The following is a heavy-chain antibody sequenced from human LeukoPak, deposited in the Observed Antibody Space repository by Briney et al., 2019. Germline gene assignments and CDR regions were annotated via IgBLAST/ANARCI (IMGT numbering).Heavy chain of an antibody. D-gene: IGHD2/OR15-2a*01. Sequence: GGSLRLSCAASGISFSNAWLNWVRQAPGKGLEWVGRIKSKADGETADYAAPVKGRFTISRDDSKNTLYMEMNNLKSEDTAVYYCTTGLSWGQGTLVTVSS. CDR2: IKSKADGETA. V-gene: IGHV3-15*01. CDR3: TTGLS. J-gene: IGHJ4*02. CDR1: GISFSNAW.